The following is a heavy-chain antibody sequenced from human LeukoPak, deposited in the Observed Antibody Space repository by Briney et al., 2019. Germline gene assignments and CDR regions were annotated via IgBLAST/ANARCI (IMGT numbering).Heavy chain of an antibody. Sequence: SETLSLTCTVSGISLSTYYWSWVRQPPGKGLEWIGEMYLSGTTHSNPSVKSRVTISIDKSKNQFFLNLSSVTAADTAVYYCAGLVGRYSSGLYYYYFDYWGQGTLVTVSS. J-gene: IGHJ4*02. CDR2: MYLSGTT. CDR1: GISLSTYY. D-gene: IGHD3-22*01. CDR3: AGLVGRYSSGLYYYYFDY. V-gene: IGHV4-4*02.